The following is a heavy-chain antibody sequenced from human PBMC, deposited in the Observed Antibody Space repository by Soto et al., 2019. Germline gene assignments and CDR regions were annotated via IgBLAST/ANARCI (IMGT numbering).Heavy chain of an antibody. CDR3: ARDVATTAFDI. D-gene: IGHD5-12*01. J-gene: IGHJ3*02. CDR2: IYYSGST. Sequence: PSETLSLTCTVSGGSISSYYWSWIRQPPGKGLEWIGYIYYSGSTNYNPSLKSRVTISVDTSKNQFSLKLSSVTAADTAVYYCARDVATTAFDIWGKGKMVTVSS. V-gene: IGHV4-59*01. CDR1: GGSISSYY.